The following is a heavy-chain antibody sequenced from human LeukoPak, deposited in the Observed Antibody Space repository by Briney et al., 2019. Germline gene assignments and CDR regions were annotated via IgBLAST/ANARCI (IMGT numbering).Heavy chain of an antibody. D-gene: IGHD3-22*01. CDR1: GGSISSYY. CDR3: ARERYYYDSSGYYYVLDY. J-gene: IGHJ4*02. CDR2: IYTSGST. V-gene: IGHV4-4*07. Sequence: SETLSLTCTVSGGSISSYYWGWIRQPAGKGLEWIGRIYTSGSTNYNPSLKSRVTMSVDTSKNQFSLKLSSVTAADTAVYYCARERYYYDSSGYYYVLDYWGQGTLVTVSS.